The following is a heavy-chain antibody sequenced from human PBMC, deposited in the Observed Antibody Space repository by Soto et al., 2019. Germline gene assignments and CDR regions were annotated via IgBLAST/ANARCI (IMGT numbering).Heavy chain of an antibody. D-gene: IGHD7-27*01. V-gene: IGHV4-39*01. CDR1: GGSISSSSYY. Sequence: QLQLQESGPGLVKPSETLSLTCTVSGGSISSSSYYWGWIRQPPGKGLEWIGSIYYSGSTYYNPSLKSRVTISVDTSKNQFSLKLSSVTAADTAVYYCARGAGAATFLDYYGMDVWGQGTTVTVSS. J-gene: IGHJ6*02. CDR2: IYYSGST. CDR3: ARGAGAATFLDYYGMDV.